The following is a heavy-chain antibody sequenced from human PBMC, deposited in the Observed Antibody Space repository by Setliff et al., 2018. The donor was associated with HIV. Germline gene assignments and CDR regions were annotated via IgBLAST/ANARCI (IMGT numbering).Heavy chain of an antibody. J-gene: IGHJ6*03. V-gene: IGHV4-38-2*02. CDR2: IYTSGST. CDR1: GYSISSGYY. Sequence: SETLSLTCTVSGYSISSGYYWGWIRQPPGKGLEWIGSIYTSGSTNYNPSLKSRVTMSVDTSKNQFSLRLSSVTAADTAMYYCARERSSGYYYEHYYYMDVWGKGTTVTVSS. D-gene: IGHD3-22*01. CDR3: ARERSSGYYYEHYYYMDV.